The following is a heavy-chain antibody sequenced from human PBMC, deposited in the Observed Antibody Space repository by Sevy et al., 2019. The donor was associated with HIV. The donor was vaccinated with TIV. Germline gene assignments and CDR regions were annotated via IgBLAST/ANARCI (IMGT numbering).Heavy chain of an antibody. V-gene: IGHV3-30-3*01. CDR1: GFTFSSYA. Sequence: PGGSLRLSCAASGFTFSSYAMHWVRQAPGKGLEWVAVISYDGSNKYYADSVKGRFTISRDNSKNTLYLQMNSLRAEDTAVYYCARVGLEGSGSYYIYGMDVWGQGTTVTVSS. D-gene: IGHD3-10*01. CDR2: ISYDGSNK. J-gene: IGHJ6*02. CDR3: ARVGLEGSGSYYIYGMDV.